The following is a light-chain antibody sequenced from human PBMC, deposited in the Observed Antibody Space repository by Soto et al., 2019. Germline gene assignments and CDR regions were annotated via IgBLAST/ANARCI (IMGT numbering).Light chain of an antibody. J-gene: IGKJ5*01. CDR3: QRYDSLPPT. Sequence: DIQMTQSPSSLSASVGDRATIICQASHDINKYLNWYQEKPGKAPKLLIYDASNLQTGVPSRFSGSGSGTHFTFTICSLQPEDIATYYCQRYDSLPPTFGQGTRLDIK. CDR1: HDINKY. V-gene: IGKV1-33*01. CDR2: DAS.